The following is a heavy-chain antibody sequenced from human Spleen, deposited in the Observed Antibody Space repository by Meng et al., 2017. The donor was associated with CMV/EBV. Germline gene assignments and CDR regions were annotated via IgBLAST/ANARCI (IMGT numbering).Heavy chain of an antibody. CDR3: TTALTTQRNYFDY. J-gene: IGHJ4*02. CDR2: IKSKTDGGTT. CDR1: GFTFSNAW. D-gene: IGHD4-11*01. Sequence: GGSLRLSCAASGFTFSNAWMSWVRQAPGKGLEWVGRIKSKTDGGTTDYAAPVKGRFTISRDDSKNTLYLQMNSLKTEDTAVYYCTTALTTQRNYFDYWGQGTLVTVSS. V-gene: IGHV3-15*01.